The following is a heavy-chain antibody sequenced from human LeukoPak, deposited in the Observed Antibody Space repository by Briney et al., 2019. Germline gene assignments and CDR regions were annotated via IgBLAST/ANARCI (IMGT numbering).Heavy chain of an antibody. D-gene: IGHD2-15*01. Sequence: SVKVSCKASGGTFSSYAISWVRQAPGQGLEWMGRIIPIFGTANYAHKFQGRVTITTDESTSTAYMELSSLRSEDTAVYYCARMVVDIVVVVAARRQSVPFDIWGQGTMVTVSS. J-gene: IGHJ3*02. V-gene: IGHV1-69*05. CDR3: ARMVVDIVVVVAARRQSVPFDI. CDR2: IIPIFGTA. CDR1: GGTFSSYA.